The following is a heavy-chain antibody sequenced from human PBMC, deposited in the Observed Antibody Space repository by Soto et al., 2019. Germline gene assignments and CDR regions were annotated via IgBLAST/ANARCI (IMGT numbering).Heavy chain of an antibody. CDR1: GFTSYNYA. V-gene: IGHV3-23*01. CDR3: GKAGGGQGGGWHFDY. D-gene: IGHD6-19*01. Sequence: EVHLLESGGGLVQPGGSLRLSCAASGFTSYNYAMTWVRQAPGKGLEWVSSITGGGSTTYYADSVKGRFTMSRDDSKNLLYLQMNTLRGGDTAVYYGGKAGGGQGGGWHFDYWGQGTLVTVSS. CDR2: ITGGGSTT. J-gene: IGHJ4*02.